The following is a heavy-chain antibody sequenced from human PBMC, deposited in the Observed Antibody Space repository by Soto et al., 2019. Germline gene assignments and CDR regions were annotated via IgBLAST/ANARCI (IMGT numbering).Heavy chain of an antibody. D-gene: IGHD6-19*01. CDR3: AQTLGLAVAGPGRFDL. CDR2: ITPIFGTA. V-gene: IGHV1-69*14. Sequence: VHLRQSGAEVKKAGSSVKVSCKASGGTFSNYAISWVRQAPGQGLEWMGEITPIFGTANYAQKFQGRVTITADKSMSTAYMELSRLRSEDTAVYYCAQTLGLAVAGPGRFDLWGRGTLVSVSS. J-gene: IGHJ2*01. CDR1: GGTFSNYA.